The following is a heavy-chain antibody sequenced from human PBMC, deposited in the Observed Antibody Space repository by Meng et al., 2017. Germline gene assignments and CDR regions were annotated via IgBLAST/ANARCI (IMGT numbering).Heavy chain of an antibody. Sequence: QVQLGQCGAEVKKPGSPVKASCKASGGTFSSYAISWVRQAPGQGLEWMGGIIPIFGTANYAQKFQGRVTITADESTSTAYMELSSLRSEDTAVYYCARDSDSSSWYDYFGYWGQGTLVTVSS. CDR3: ARDSDSSSWYDYFGY. J-gene: IGHJ4*02. CDR1: GGTFSSYA. D-gene: IGHD6-13*01. V-gene: IGHV1-69*01. CDR2: IIPIFGTA.